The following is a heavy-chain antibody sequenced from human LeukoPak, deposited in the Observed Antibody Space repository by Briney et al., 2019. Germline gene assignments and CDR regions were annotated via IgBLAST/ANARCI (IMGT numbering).Heavy chain of an antibody. CDR2: IRPHNGGT. CDR3: ARDSYGSDY. D-gene: IGHD3-16*01. J-gene: IGHJ4*02. Sequence: ASVKVSCKASGYTFTNYYIHWVRQAPGQGLEWMGWIRPHNGGTNYAQRFQGRVTMTRDTSISTAYMELSSLRSDDTAVYYCARDSYGSDYWGQGTLVTVSS. V-gene: IGHV1-2*02. CDR1: GYTFTNYY.